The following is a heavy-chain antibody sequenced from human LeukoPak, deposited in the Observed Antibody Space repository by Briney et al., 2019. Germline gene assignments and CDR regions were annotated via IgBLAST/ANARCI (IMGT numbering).Heavy chain of an antibody. J-gene: IGHJ4*02. CDR3: AREGTTVAGSLDY. V-gene: IGHV3-33*01. D-gene: IGHD6-19*01. CDR1: GFTFSSYG. Sequence: GGSLRLSCAASGFTFSSYGMHWVRQAPGKGLEWVAVIWYDGSNKYYADSVKGRFTISRDNSKNTLYLQMNSLRAEDTAVYYCAREGTTVAGSLDYWGQGTLVTVSS. CDR2: IWYDGSNK.